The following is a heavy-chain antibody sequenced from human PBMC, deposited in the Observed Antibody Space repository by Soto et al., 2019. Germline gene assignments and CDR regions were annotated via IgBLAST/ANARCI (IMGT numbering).Heavy chain of an antibody. CDR1: GGSISSYY. V-gene: IGHV4-4*07. CDR2: LYNTGRT. D-gene: IGHD4-17*01. Sequence: PSETLSLTCTVSGGSISSYYWSWIRQPAGKGLEWIGRLYNTGRTYYNPSLKTRVSISLDTSRNQFSLRLTSVTAADTAVYYCARDSHDSADSGPLPSGYGMDVWGQGTTVTVSS. J-gene: IGHJ6*02. CDR3: ARDSHDSADSGPLPSGYGMDV.